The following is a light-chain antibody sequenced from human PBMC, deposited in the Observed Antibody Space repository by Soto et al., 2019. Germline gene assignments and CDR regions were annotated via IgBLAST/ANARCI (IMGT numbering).Light chain of an antibody. CDR3: SSFTTSYFYV. CDR1: GSDIGAYNY. V-gene: IGLV2-14*01. Sequence: QSALTQPASVSGSPGQSITISCTGSGSDIGAYNYVSWYQQHPGKAPKLLIHAVTRRPSGVSSRFSASKSAYTASLTISGLHAEDEATYFCSSFTTSYFYVFGPGTKVTVL. CDR2: AVT. J-gene: IGLJ1*01.